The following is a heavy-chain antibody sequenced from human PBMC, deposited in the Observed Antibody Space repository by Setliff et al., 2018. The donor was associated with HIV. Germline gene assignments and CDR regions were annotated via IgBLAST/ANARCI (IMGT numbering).Heavy chain of an antibody. CDR3: ARIPNHSSGFDY. CDR1: GYTFTTYA. V-gene: IGHV1-69*13. J-gene: IGHJ4*02. CDR2: IVPILNTG. D-gene: IGHD3-22*01. Sequence: GASVKVSCKASGYTFTTYAIFWVRQAPGQGLEWMGGIVPILNTGNYAPKFQGRVTITADESTTTAYMELSSLRSEDTAAYYCARIPNHSSGFDYWGQGTPVTVSS.